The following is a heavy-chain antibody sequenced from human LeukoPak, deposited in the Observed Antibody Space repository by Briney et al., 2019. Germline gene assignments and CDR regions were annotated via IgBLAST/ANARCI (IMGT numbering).Heavy chain of an antibody. Sequence: PSETLSLTCTVSGGSISSSSYYWGWIRQPPGKGLEWIGSIYYSGSTYYNPSLKSRVTISVDTSKNQFSLKLSSVTAADTAVYYCARRRDSSGPFGNWFDPWGQGTLVTVSS. CDR2: IYYSGST. V-gene: IGHV4-39*01. CDR1: GGSISSSSYY. D-gene: IGHD3-22*01. CDR3: ARRRDSSGPFGNWFDP. J-gene: IGHJ5*02.